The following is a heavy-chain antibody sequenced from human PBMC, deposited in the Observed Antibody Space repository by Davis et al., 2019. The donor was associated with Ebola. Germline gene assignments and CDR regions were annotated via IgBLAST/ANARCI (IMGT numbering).Heavy chain of an antibody. Sequence: PGGSLRLSCAASGFTFSNYWMNWVRQAPGKGPEWVAYIKPDGSDKYYVDSVKGRCTISRDNAKNSLYLQMNSLRAEDAAVYYCARDRGWLQHDYWGQGTLVIVSP. V-gene: IGHV3-7*01. CDR3: ARDRGWLQHDY. J-gene: IGHJ4*02. CDR2: IKPDGSDK. D-gene: IGHD5-24*01. CDR1: GFTFSNYW.